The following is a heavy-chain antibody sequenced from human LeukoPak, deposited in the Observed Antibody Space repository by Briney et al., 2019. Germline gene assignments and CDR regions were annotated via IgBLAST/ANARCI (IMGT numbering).Heavy chain of an antibody. Sequence: ASVKVSCKASGSTFTDYYMHWVRQAPGQGLEWIGWINPNSGGTNYAQKFQGRVTMTRDTSISTAYMELGRLRSDDTAVYYCAREIAVAGLNAFDIWGQGTMVTVSS. J-gene: IGHJ3*02. CDR1: GSTFTDYY. D-gene: IGHD6-19*01. CDR2: INPNSGGT. V-gene: IGHV1-2*02. CDR3: AREIAVAGLNAFDI.